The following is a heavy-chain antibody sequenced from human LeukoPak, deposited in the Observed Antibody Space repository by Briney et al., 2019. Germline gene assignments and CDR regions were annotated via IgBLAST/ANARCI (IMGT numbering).Heavy chain of an antibody. Sequence: ASVEVSCKASGYTFTSYYMHWVRQAPGQGLEWMGIINPSGGSTSYAQKFQGRVTMTRDTSTSTVYMELSSLRSEDTAVYYCARERKGRAVAGTSSWFDPWGQGTLVTVSS. J-gene: IGHJ5*02. CDR2: INPSGGST. D-gene: IGHD6-19*01. CDR1: GYTFTSYY. V-gene: IGHV1-46*01. CDR3: ARERKGRAVAGTSSWFDP.